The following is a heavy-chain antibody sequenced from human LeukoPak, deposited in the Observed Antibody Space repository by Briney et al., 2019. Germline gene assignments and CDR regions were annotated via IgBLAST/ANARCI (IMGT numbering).Heavy chain of an antibody. V-gene: IGHV3-23*01. CDR3: AKRVPSRGSDV. D-gene: IGHD3-10*01. CDR1: GFTFSSYA. J-gene: IGHJ3*01. Sequence: QAGGSLRLSCAASGFTFSSYAMSWVRQAPGKGLEWVSGISGSGGRTNYADSVKGRFTISRNNSKNTLYLQMNSLRAEDTAVYYCAKRVPSRGSDVCGQGTMVTVSS. CDR2: ISGSGGRT.